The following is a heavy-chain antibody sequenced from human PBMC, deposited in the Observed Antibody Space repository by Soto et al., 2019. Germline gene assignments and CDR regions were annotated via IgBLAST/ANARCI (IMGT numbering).Heavy chain of an antibody. CDR2: ISNSGRI. V-gene: IGHV3-9*01. CDR1: GFIFSSYG. CDR3: AKSPSYYGDFDY. Sequence: GGSLRLSCAASGFIFSSYGMNWVRQAPGKGLDWVSAISNSGRIGYADSVKGRLTISRDNAKNSLYLQMNSLRAEDTAFYYCAKSPSYYGDFDYWGQGTLVTVSS. D-gene: IGHD4-17*01. J-gene: IGHJ4*02.